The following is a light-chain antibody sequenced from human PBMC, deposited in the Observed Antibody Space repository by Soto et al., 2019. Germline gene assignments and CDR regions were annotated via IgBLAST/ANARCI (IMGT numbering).Light chain of an antibody. CDR3: QQYYSYLYT. CDR1: QSISSW. V-gene: IGKV1-5*01. CDR2: DAS. Sequence: DIQMTQSPSTLSASVGDRVTITCRASQSISSWLAWYQQRPGKAPKLLIFDASSLESGVPSRFSGSGSGTDFTLTISSLQPVDFATYYCQQYYSYLYTFGQGTKLEIK. J-gene: IGKJ2*01.